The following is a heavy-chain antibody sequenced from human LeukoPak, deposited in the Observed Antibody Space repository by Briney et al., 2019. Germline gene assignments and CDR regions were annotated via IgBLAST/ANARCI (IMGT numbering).Heavy chain of an antibody. CDR2: IYTSGST. Sequence: SETLSLTCTVSGGSISSYYWSWIRQPAGKGLEWIGRIYTSGSTNYNPSLKSRVTMSVDTSKNHFSLRLSSVTAADTAMYYCARGTLYSGWSYYFDYWGQGSQVTVSS. J-gene: IGHJ4*02. V-gene: IGHV4-4*07. D-gene: IGHD6-19*01. CDR3: ARGTLYSGWSYYFDY. CDR1: GGSISSYY.